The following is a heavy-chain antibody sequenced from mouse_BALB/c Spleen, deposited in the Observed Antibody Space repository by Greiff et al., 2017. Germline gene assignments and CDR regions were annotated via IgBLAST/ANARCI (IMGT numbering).Heavy chain of an antibody. CDR2: ISNGGGST. D-gene: IGHD2-2*01. J-gene: IGHJ4*01. V-gene: IGHV5-12-2*01. CDR3: ARHGYHYAMDY. Sequence: EVKVVESGGGLVQPGGSLKLSCAASGFTFSSYTMSWVRQTPEKRLEWVAYISNGGGSTYYPDTVKGRFTISRDNAKNTLYLQMSSLKSEDTAMYYCARHGYHYAMDYWGQGTSVTVSS. CDR1: GFTFSSYT.